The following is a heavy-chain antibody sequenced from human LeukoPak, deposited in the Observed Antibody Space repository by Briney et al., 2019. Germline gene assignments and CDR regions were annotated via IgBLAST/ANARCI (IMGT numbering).Heavy chain of an antibody. CDR3: ARAPPDTAMVAWFDP. J-gene: IGHJ5*02. CDR2: IIPILGIA. Sequence: SVKVSCKASGGTFSSYTISWVRQAPGQGLEWMGRIIPILGIANYAQKLQGRVTITADKSTSTAYMELSSLRSEDTAVYYCARAPPDTAMVAWFDPWGQGTLVTVSS. V-gene: IGHV1-69*02. D-gene: IGHD5-18*01. CDR1: GGTFSSYT.